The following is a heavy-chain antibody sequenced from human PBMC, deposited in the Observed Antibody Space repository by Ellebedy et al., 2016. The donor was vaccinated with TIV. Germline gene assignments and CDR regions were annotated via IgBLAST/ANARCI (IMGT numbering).Heavy chain of an antibody. CDR3: ARRDAYNYAGLDY. V-gene: IGHV4-59*12. J-gene: IGHJ4*02. CDR2: IYFSGST. Sequence: MPSETLSLTCTVSGGSISNYYWSWIRQPPGKGLEWIGYIYFSGSTNYNPSLKSRVTISVDKSKNQFSLRLNSVTAADTAVYYCARRDAYNYAGLDYWGQGTLVTVSS. D-gene: IGHD5-24*01. CDR1: GGSISNYY.